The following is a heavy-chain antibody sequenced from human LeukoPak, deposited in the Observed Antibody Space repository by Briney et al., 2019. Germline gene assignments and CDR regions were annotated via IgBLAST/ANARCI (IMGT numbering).Heavy chain of an antibody. V-gene: IGHV3-21*01. J-gene: IGHJ4*02. CDR2: ISSSSSYI. D-gene: IGHD2/OR15-2a*01. CDR3: ARDSFLAPGAD. Sequence: GGSLRLSCAASGFTFSSYSMNWVRQAPGKGLEWVSSISSSSSYIYYADSVKGRFTISRDNAKNSLYLQMNSLRAEDTAVYYCARDSFLAPGADWGQGTLVTVSS. CDR1: GFTFSSYS.